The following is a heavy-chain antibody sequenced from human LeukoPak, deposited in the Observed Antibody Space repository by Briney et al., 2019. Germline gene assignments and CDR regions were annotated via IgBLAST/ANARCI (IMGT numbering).Heavy chain of an antibody. CDR1: GFTFTRYW. CDR3: ARHYYDSGSYCTTEY. V-gene: IGHV3-74*01. J-gene: IGHJ4*02. D-gene: IGHD3-22*01. CDR2: ISSGGIST. Sequence: GGSLRLSCAASGFTFTRYWMHWVRQAPGKGLVWVSRISSGGISTYYADSVKGRFTISRDNAKNTLFLQMNSLRAEDTAVYYCARHYYDSGSYCTTEYWGQGTRVTVSS.